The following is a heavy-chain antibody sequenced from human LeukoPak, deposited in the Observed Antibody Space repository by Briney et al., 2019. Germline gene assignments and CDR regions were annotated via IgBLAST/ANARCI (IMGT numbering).Heavy chain of an antibody. V-gene: IGHV4-59*08. D-gene: IGHD5-24*01. J-gene: IGHJ4*02. CDR2: IYYSGST. CDR3: ARSYGRGIWLQLDY. Sequence: SETLSLTCTVSGGSISSYYWSWIQQPPGKGLEWIGYIYYSGSTNYNPSLKSRVTISVDTSKNQFSLKLSSVTAADTAVYYCARSYGRGIWLQLDYWGQGTLVTVSS. CDR1: GGSISSYY.